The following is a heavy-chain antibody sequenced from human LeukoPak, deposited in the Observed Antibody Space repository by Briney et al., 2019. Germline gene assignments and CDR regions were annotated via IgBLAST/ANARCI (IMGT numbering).Heavy chain of an antibody. V-gene: IGHV1-69*02. D-gene: IGHD6-13*01. J-gene: IGHJ5*02. CDR2: IITILAIA. CDR3: ARADSSSRNWFDP. CDR1: GGALSSYT. Sequence: SAKVSCKASGGALSSYTISWVRQTPGQGLEWMGRIITILAIANYAQKFQGRVTSTADKSTSTAYMELSSLRSEDTALYYCARADSSSRNWFDPWGQGTLVTVSS.